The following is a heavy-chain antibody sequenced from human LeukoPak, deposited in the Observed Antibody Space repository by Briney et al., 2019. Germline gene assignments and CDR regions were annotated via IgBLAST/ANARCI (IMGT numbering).Heavy chain of an antibody. Sequence: GGSLRLSCAASGFAFASYWMVWVRQAPGKGLEWVASIGKDGSEKSYVDSVKGRFTISRDNARNSLYLQMSSLRVEDTAVYYCARDLVRLQLQDWGQGALVTVSS. CDR3: ARDLVRLQLQD. V-gene: IGHV3-7*01. CDR2: IGKDGSEK. D-gene: IGHD2/OR15-2a*01. CDR1: GFAFASYW. J-gene: IGHJ4*02.